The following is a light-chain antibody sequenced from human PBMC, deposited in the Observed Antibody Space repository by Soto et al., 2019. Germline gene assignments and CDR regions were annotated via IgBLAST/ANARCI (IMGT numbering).Light chain of an antibody. V-gene: IGLV1-40*01. J-gene: IGLJ3*02. Sequence: QSVLTQPPSVSGAPGQRVTISCTGSSSNIGAGYDVHWYQQLPGTAPKLLIYGNINRPSGVPDRFSGSKSGTSASLAITGLQAEDEADYYCQSYDSTQWVFGGGTKLTVL. CDR3: QSYDSTQWV. CDR1: SSNIGAGYD. CDR2: GNI.